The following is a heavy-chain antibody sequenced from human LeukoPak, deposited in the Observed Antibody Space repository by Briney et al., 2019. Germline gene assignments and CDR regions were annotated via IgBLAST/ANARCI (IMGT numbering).Heavy chain of an antibody. V-gene: IGHV3-33*01. CDR2: IWYDGSNK. CDR3: ARGYEEYDFWSARWFDP. Sequence: GGSLRLSCAASGFTFSSYGMHWVRQAPGKGLEWVAVIWYDGSNKYYADSVKGRFTISRDNPKNTLYLQMNSLRAEDTAVYYCARGYEEYDFWSARWFDPWGQGTLVAVSS. J-gene: IGHJ5*02. D-gene: IGHD3-3*01. CDR1: GFTFSSYG.